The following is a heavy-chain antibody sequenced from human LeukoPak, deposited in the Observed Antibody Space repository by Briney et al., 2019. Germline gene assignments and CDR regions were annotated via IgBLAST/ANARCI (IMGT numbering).Heavy chain of an antibody. J-gene: IGHJ4*02. D-gene: IGHD6-13*01. Sequence: GRSLRLSXAASGFTFSSYGMHWVRQAPGKGLEWVAVIWYDGSNKYYADSVKGRFTISRDNSKNTLYLQMNSLRAEDTAVYYCAKDLGIAGYWGQGTLVTVSS. V-gene: IGHV3-33*06. CDR1: GFTFSSYG. CDR3: AKDLGIAGY. CDR2: IWYDGSNK.